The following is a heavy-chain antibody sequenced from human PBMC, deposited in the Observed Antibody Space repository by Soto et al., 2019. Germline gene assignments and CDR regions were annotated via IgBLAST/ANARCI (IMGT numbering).Heavy chain of an antibody. CDR2: ISGSGGST. J-gene: IGHJ4*02. CDR1: GFTFTSYA. V-gene: IGHV3-23*01. D-gene: IGHD1-26*01. CDR3: AKGPLGSDDDLDH. Sequence: EVQLLDSGGGLVQPGGSLRLSCVASGFTFTSYAMNGVRQAPGKGLDWGSAISGSGGSTYYADSVKGRFTISRDNSKNTLYRQISSLRAEDTALYYSAKGPLGSDDDLDHWGQGTLVTVSS.